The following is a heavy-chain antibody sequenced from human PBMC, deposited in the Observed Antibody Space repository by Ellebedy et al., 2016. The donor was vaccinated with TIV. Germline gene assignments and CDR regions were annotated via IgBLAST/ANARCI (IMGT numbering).Heavy chain of an antibody. D-gene: IGHD3-10*01. Sequence: SETLSLTCAVHGGSFNGFFWSWIRQSPGKGLEWIGDIYHSGSTNYNPSLKSRVTISVDTSKNQVSLILNSVNVADSAMYYCARAKRRITLARGVLAGALDIWGQGTKVTVSS. J-gene: IGHJ3*02. V-gene: IGHV4-34*01. CDR1: GGSFNGFF. CDR2: IYHSGST. CDR3: ARAKRRITLARGVLAGALDI.